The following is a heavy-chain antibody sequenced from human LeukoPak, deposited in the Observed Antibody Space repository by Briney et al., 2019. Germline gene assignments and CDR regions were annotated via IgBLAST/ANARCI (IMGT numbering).Heavy chain of an antibody. CDR1: GGSISSYY. J-gene: IGHJ4*02. D-gene: IGHD2-21*01. CDR3: ARENSTSRRYLDY. CDR2: LYTSGNT. Sequence: SETLSLTCTVSGGSISSYYWSWMRQPAGKGLEWIGRLYTSGNTNYNPSLKSRVTMSIDTSKSQFSLNLTSVTAADTAVYYCARENSTSRRYLDYWGQGTLVTVS. V-gene: IGHV4-4*07.